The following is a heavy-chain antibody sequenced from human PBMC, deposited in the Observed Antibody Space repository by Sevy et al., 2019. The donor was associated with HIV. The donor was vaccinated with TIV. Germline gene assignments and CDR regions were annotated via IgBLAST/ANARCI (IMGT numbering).Heavy chain of an antibody. CDR3: VRDRIDAAAGYFDY. J-gene: IGHJ4*02. Sequence: SETLSLTCTVSGGSVSSGNYYWTWIRQPPGKGLEWIGYISYIGSTNYNPSLKSRVTISIDTSKNQLSLRLSSVTATDTAVYYCVRDRIDAAAGYFDYWGQGTLVTVS. CDR1: GGSVSSGNYY. D-gene: IGHD2-2*01. CDR2: ISYIGST. V-gene: IGHV4-61*01.